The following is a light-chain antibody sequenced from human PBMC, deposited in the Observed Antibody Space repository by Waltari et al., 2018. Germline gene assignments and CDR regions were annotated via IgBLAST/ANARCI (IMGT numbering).Light chain of an antibody. V-gene: IGKV1-39*01. J-gene: IGKJ1*01. CDR2: ASN. Sequence: DIQMTQSPSSLSASVGDRITITCRASQSIDFYLHCYRQRPGKAPELLIYASNILQSGVPSRFRGSGSGTEFTLTISSLQTEDFAIYYCQQSYSSPWTFGPGTKVEIK. CDR3: QQSYSSPWT. CDR1: QSIDFY.